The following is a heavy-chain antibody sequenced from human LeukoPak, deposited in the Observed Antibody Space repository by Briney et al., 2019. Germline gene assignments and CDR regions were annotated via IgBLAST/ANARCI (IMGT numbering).Heavy chain of an antibody. CDR2: ISSSSSYI. J-gene: IGHJ4*02. D-gene: IGHD3-3*01. CDR1: GFTFSDAW. Sequence: GGSLRLSCAASGFTFSDAWMSWVRQAPGKGLEWVSSISSSSSYIYYADSVKGRFTISRDNAKNSLYLQMNSLRAEDTAVYYCARGPRSGYYVGYWGQGTLVTVSS. CDR3: ARGPRSGYYVGY. V-gene: IGHV3-21*01.